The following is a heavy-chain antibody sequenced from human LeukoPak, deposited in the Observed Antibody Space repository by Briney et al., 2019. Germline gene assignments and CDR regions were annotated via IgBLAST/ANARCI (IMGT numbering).Heavy chain of an antibody. D-gene: IGHD2-2*03. J-gene: IGHJ4*02. CDR3: ARPPSRGYSSSFEY. CDR2: IDPNVSNS. Sequence: GESLKISCQGSGYIFTTNWFAWVRQMPGKGREWMGIIDPNVSNSDYSPSFQGPVTISADKSISTAYLQWSSLKASDTAIYYCARPPSRGYSSSFEYWGQGTLVTVSS. CDR1: GYIFTTNW. V-gene: IGHV5-51*01.